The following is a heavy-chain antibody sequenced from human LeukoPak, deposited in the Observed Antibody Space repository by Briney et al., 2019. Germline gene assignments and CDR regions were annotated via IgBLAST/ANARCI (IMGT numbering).Heavy chain of an antibody. CDR3: AREVAVEDAFDI. CDR2: IDYGGST. J-gene: IGHJ3*02. D-gene: IGHD4-23*01. CDR1: GGSFSGYY. Sequence: PSETLSLTCAVYGGSFSGYYWIWIRQPPGKGLEWIGYIDYGGSTNYNPCLKSRVNILVDMSQNQFSLKLRSVTAADTAVYYCAREVAVEDAFDIWGQGTMVTVSS. V-gene: IGHV4-59*01.